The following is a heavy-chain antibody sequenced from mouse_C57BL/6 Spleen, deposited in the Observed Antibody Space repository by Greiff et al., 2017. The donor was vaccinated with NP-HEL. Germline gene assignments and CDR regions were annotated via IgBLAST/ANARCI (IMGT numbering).Heavy chain of an antibody. J-gene: IGHJ4*01. V-gene: IGHV5-9-1*02. D-gene: IGHD4-1*01. CDR2: ISSGGDYI. CDR1: GFTFSSYA. CDR3: TRDLGFYYAMDY. Sequence: DVHLVESGEGLVKPGGSLKLSCAASGFTFSSYAMSWVRQTPEKRLEWVAYISSGGDYIYYADTVKGRFTISRDNARNTLYLQMSSLKSEDTAMYYCTRDLGFYYAMDYWGQGTSVTVSS.